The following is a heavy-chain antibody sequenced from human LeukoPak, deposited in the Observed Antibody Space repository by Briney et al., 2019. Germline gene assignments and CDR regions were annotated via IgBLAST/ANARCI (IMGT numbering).Heavy chain of an antibody. V-gene: IGHV4-39*01. D-gene: IGHD5-12*01. CDR2: IYYSGST. J-gene: IGHJ4*02. CDR1: GGSISSSSDY. Sequence: SETLSLTCTVSGGSISSSSDYWGWIRQPPGKGLEWIGSIYYSGSTYYNPSLKSRVTISVDTSKNQFSLKLRSVTAADTAVYYCARHQGDIVATKDYGPLVNWGQGTLVTVSS. CDR3: ARHQGDIVATKDYGPLVN.